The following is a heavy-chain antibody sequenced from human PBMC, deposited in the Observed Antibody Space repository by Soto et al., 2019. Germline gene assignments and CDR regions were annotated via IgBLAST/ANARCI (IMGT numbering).Heavy chain of an antibody. CDR2: ISYDGSNK. Sequence: PGGSLRLSCAASGFTFGSYGMHWVRQAPGKGLEWVAVISYDGSNKYYADSVKGRFTISRDNSKNTLYLQMNSLRAEDMAVYYCARDPGSYHFDYWGQGTLVTVSS. D-gene: IGHD1-26*01. CDR1: GFTFGSYG. CDR3: ARDPGSYHFDY. V-gene: IGHV3-30*03. J-gene: IGHJ4*02.